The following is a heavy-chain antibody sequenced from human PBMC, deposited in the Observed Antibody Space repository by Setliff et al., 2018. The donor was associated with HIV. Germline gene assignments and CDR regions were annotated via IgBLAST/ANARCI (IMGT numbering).Heavy chain of an antibody. CDR1: GDSISSYF. V-gene: IGHV4-4*09. J-gene: IGHJ4*02. CDR2: RSTTGST. Sequence: PSETLSLTCTVSGDSISSYFWSWIRQSPGKGLEWIGFRSTTGSTNYNPSLRSRVTISVDTSENQFSLKLSSVTAADTAVYYCAREKTTLVRGVIIFQIFDYWGQGKLVTVSS. CDR3: AREKTTLVRGVIIFQIFDY. D-gene: IGHD3-10*01.